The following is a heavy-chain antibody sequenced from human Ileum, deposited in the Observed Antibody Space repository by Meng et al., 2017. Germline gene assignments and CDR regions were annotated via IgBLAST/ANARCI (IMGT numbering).Heavy chain of an antibody. Sequence: VQLQESGPGLVKSSQTLSLTCTVTGGAIGSGDYYWSWIRQPPGKRLACIGYIFATGPPSYSPPLRSRLSISMDTSKNQFSLRLTSVSAADTAVYYCAASLDGNRFDPWGQGTLVTVSS. CDR1: GGAIGSGDYY. CDR3: AASLDGNRFDP. D-gene: IGHD1-26*01. CDR2: IFATGPP. J-gene: IGHJ5*02. V-gene: IGHV4-30-4*01.